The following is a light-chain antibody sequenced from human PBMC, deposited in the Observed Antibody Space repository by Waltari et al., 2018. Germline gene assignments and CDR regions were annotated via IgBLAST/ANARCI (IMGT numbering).Light chain of an antibody. J-gene: IGKJ1*01. CDR1: QSVSRS. V-gene: IGKV3-20*01. Sequence: IVLTQSPGTLSLSPGERATLSCRASQSVSRSLAWYQQKPGQAPKLLIYGASTRATGIPDRFSGSGSVTDFSLTISSLEPEDFAIYFGQHYVRLPATFGQGTKVEIK. CDR2: GAS. CDR3: QHYVRLPAT.